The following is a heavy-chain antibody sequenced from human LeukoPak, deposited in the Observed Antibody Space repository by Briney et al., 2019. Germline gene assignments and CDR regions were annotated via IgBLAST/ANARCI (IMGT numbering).Heavy chain of an antibody. CDR2: ISAYNGNT. J-gene: IGHJ2*01. CDR3: AAERDIVGATKPPIWYFDL. Sequence: ASVKVSCKASGYTFTSYGISWVRQAPGQGLEWMGWISAYNGNTNYAQKLQGRVTMTTDTSTSTAYMELRSLRSEDTAVYYCAAERDIVGATKPPIWYFDLWGRGTLVTVSS. V-gene: IGHV1-18*01. CDR1: GYTFTSYG. D-gene: IGHD1-26*01.